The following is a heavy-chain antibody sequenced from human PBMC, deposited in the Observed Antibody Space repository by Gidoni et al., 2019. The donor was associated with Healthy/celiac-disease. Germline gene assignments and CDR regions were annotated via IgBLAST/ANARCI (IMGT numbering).Heavy chain of an antibody. CDR3: AIDLVIGGAFDI. D-gene: IGHD3-9*01. Sequence: GGVVQLGRSRRHARAAAGVTFSSYAMHWVRQAPGQGLEWVAVISYDGSNYYYAVSVKGRFTISRDNSKNTLYLQMNSLRAEDTAVYYCAIDLVIGGAFDIWGQGTMVTVSS. J-gene: IGHJ3*02. CDR1: GVTFSSYA. V-gene: IGHV3-30-3*01. CDR2: ISYDGSNY.